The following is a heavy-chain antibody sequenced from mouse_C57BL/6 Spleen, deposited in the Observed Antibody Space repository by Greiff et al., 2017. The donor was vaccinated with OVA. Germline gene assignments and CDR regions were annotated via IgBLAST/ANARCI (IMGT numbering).Heavy chain of an antibody. D-gene: IGHD3-1*01. Sequence: QVQLKESGAELVRPGTSVKVSCKASGYAFTNYLIEWVKQRPGQGLEWIGVINPGSGGTNYNEKFKGKATLTADKSSSTDYMQLSSLTSEDSAVYFCARDGTALATPTPFAYGGQGTLVTVSA. J-gene: IGHJ3*01. CDR2: INPGSGGT. CDR1: GYAFTNYL. CDR3: ARDGTALATPTPFAY. V-gene: IGHV1-54*01.